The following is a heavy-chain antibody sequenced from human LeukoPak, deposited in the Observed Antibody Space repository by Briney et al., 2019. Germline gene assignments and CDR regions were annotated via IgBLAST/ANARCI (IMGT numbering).Heavy chain of an antibody. J-gene: IGHJ4*02. D-gene: IGHD3-10*01. V-gene: IGHV4-59*12. CDR2: IYYSGST. Sequence: SETLSLTCTVSGGSISSYYWSWIRQPPGKGLEWIGYIYYSGSTNYNPSLKSRVTISVDTSKNQFSLKLSSVTAADTAVYYCARGMGRITMVRGVNRYFDYWGQGTLVTVSS. CDR1: GGSISSYY. CDR3: ARGMGRITMVRGVNRYFDY.